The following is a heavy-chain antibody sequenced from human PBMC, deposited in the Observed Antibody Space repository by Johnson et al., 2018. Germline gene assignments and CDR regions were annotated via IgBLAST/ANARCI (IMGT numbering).Heavy chain of an antibody. D-gene: IGHD3-22*01. Sequence: VQLQESGGGLVKPGGSLRLSCAASGFTFSSYWMHWVRQAPGKGLVWVSRINSDGSSTNYADSVKGRFTMSRDNAKNTLYLQMKSLRGEDTAGYYCARVKREGYYDTSGYEDYWGQGTLVTVSS. CDR2: INSDGSST. CDR1: GFTFSSYW. J-gene: IGHJ4*02. V-gene: IGHV3-74*01. CDR3: ARVKREGYYDTSGYEDY.